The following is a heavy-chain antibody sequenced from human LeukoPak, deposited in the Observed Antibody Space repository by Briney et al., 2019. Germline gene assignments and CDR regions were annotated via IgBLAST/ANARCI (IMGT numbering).Heavy chain of an antibody. Sequence: GGSLRLSCAASGFTFSSYAMSWVRQAPGKGLEWVSAISGSGGSTYYADSVKGRFTISRDNSKNTLYLQMNSLRAEDTAVYYWAKDQSSSSWFWFDPWGQGTLVTVSS. CDR1: GFTFSSYA. CDR2: ISGSGGST. J-gene: IGHJ5*02. V-gene: IGHV3-23*01. D-gene: IGHD6-13*01. CDR3: AKDQSSSSWFWFDP.